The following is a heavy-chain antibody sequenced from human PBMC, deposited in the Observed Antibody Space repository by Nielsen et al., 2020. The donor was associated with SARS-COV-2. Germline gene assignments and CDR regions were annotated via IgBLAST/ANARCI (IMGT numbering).Heavy chain of an antibody. CDR3: AKTVATIWTTATAYYFDY. CDR1: GYTFTSYA. J-gene: IGHJ4*02. V-gene: IGHV1-3*01. Sequence: ASVKVSCKASGYTFTSYAMHWVRQAPGQRLEWMGWINGGNGNTKYSQKFQGRVTITSDTSASTAYMELSSLRSEYTAVFYCAKTVATIWTTATAYYFDYWCQGTLVTVSS. D-gene: IGHD5-12*01. CDR2: INGGNGNT.